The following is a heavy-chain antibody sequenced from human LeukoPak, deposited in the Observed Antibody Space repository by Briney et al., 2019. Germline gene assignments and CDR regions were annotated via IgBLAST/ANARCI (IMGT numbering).Heavy chain of an antibody. J-gene: IGHJ4*02. CDR1: GYTFTGYY. CDR3: AREKWGQQLAYFDY. V-gene: IGHV1-2*02. D-gene: IGHD6-13*01. Sequence: ASVKVSCKASGYTFTGYYMHWVRQAPGQGLEWMGWINPNSGGTNYAQKFQGRVTMTRDTSISTAYMELSRLRSDGTAVYYCAREKWGQQLAYFDYWGQGTLVTVSS. CDR2: INPNSGGT.